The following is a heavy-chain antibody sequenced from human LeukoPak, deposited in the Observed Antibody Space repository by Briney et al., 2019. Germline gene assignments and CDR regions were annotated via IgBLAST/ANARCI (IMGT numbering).Heavy chain of an antibody. CDR1: GGSISSSNW. Sequence: PSGTLSLTCAVSGGSISSSNWWSWVRQPPGKGLEWIGEIYHSGSTNYNPSLKSRVTISVDTSKNQFSLKLSSVTAADTAVYYCARALGVMITFGGVIVERSDYFDYWGQGTLVTVSS. D-gene: IGHD3-16*02. J-gene: IGHJ4*02. CDR3: ARALGVMITFGGVIVERSDYFDY. CDR2: IYHSGST. V-gene: IGHV4-4*02.